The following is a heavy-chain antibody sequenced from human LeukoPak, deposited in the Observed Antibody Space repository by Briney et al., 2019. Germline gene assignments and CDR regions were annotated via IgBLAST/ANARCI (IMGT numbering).Heavy chain of an antibody. V-gene: IGHV3-15*01. CDR3: TTDRTMKGY. D-gene: IGHD3-22*01. Sequence: PGGSLRLSCAASGFTFSNAWMAWVRQAPGKGLEWVGRIRSKTDGGTLDYAAPVKDRFTISRDDSKNTLYLQMNSLEIEDTAVYFCTTDRTMKGYWGQGTLVTVSS. CDR1: GFTFSNAW. CDR2: IRSKTDGGTL. J-gene: IGHJ4*02.